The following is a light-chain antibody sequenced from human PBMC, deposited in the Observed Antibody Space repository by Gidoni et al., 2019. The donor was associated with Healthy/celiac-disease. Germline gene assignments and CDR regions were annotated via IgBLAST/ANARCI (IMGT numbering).Light chain of an antibody. CDR3: CSYAGSVV. CDR1: SSDVGSYNL. CDR2: EGS. Sequence: QSALTPPASVSGSPGQSITISCTGTSSDVGSYNLVSWYQQHPGKAPKLMIYEGSKRPSGVSNRFSGSKSGTTASLTISGLQAEDEADYYCCSYAGSVVFGGGTKLTVL. V-gene: IGLV2-23*01. J-gene: IGLJ2*01.